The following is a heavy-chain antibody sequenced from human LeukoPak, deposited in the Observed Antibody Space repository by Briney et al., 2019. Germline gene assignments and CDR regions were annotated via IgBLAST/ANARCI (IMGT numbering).Heavy chain of an antibody. CDR1: GFAFRDYA. V-gene: IGHV3-43*02. J-gene: IGHJ6*02. CDR3: AKRRVSSGPYYYYYGMDV. Sequence: PGGSLRLSCAASGFAFRDYAMHWVRQVPGKGLEWVSLISGDGGGTHYADSGKGRFTVSRDNSKNSLYLQMNSLRSEDTALYYCAKRRVSSGPYYYYYGMDVWGQGTTVTVSS. CDR2: ISGDGGGT. D-gene: IGHD3-10*01.